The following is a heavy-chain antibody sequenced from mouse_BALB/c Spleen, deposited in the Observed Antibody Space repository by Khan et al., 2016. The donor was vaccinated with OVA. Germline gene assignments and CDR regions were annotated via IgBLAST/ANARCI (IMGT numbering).Heavy chain of an antibody. Sequence: EVELVESGGDVVKPGGSLKLSCAASGFTFSTYGMSWVRQTPDKRLEWVATVSTGGHYTYYADTVKGRFTISRDNAKDTLYLEMSSLKSEYTAMFYCARLAYFYDSEGFAYWGQGTLVTVSA. CDR1: GFTFSTYG. CDR2: VSTGGHYT. J-gene: IGHJ3*01. V-gene: IGHV5-6*01. D-gene: IGHD1-1*01. CDR3: ARLAYFYDSEGFAY.